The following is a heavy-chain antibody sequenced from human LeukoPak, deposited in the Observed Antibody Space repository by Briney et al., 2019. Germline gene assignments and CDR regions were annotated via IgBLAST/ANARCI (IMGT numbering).Heavy chain of an antibody. D-gene: IGHD6-13*01. J-gene: IGHJ4*02. CDR1: GFTFSTYW. CDR3: ANTGIATHYFDY. CDR2: IKQDGSEK. Sequence: GGSLRLSCAASGFTFSTYWMSWVRQAPGKGLEWVANIKQDGSEKFYVDSVKGRFTISRDNAKNSLYLQMNSLRAEDTAVYYCANTGIATHYFDYWGQGTLVTVSS. V-gene: IGHV3-7*03.